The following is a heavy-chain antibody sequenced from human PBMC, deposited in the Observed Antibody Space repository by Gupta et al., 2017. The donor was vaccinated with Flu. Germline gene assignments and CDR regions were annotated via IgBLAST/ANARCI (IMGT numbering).Heavy chain of an antibody. CDR1: GYTFTGYY. J-gene: IGHJ1*01. CDR3: ARGDTAMVLYFQH. CDR2: INPNSGGT. Sequence: QVQLVPSGAEVKKPGASVKVSCTASGYTFTGYYMHWGRQAPGQGLEWMGWINPNSGGTNYAQKFQGWVTMTRDTASSTAYMELSRLRSDDTAVYYCARGDTAMVLYFQHWGQGTLVTVSS. D-gene: IGHD5-18*01. V-gene: IGHV1-2*04.